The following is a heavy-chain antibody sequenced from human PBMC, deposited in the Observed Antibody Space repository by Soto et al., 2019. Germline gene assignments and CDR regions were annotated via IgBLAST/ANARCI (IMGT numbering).Heavy chain of an antibody. V-gene: IGHV1-3*01. J-gene: IGHJ5*02. Sequence: ASVKVSCKASGYTFSIYGIHWLRQAPGQRLEWMGWINVGNGNTKYSQKFQDRVTFTGDTSATTAYMQLSSLRSDDTAVYYWARGRIVAPGTGGFDPWGEGTLATASS. D-gene: IGHD6-13*01. CDR1: GYTFSIYG. CDR3: ARGRIVAPGTGGFDP. CDR2: INVGNGNT.